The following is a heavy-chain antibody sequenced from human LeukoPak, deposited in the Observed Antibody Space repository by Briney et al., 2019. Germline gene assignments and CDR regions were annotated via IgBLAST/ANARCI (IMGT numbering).Heavy chain of an antibody. J-gene: IGHJ4*02. V-gene: IGHV3-49*02. CDR2: ISGGTT. CDR1: RFTFSYYL. Sequence: LRLSCTASRFTFSYYLKSCFRKAPGKGLEWIGFISGGTTEYAASVKGRFSISRDDSTSIAYLQMNSLTAEDTAVYYCSRGSGWLSVYWGQGTLVTVSS. D-gene: IGHD6-19*01. CDR3: SRGSGWLSVY.